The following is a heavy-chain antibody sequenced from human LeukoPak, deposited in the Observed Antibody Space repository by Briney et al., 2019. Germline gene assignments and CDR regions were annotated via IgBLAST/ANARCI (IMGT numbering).Heavy chain of an antibody. Sequence: GGSLRLSCAASGFTFSIYAMSWVREAPGKGREGVSAISGSGGSTYYADFVKGRFTISRDNSKNTLYLQITSLRPEDTAVYYGATEDGVFPDAFDIWGQGTMVTVSS. CDR1: GFTFSIYA. J-gene: IGHJ3*02. D-gene: IGHD2-21*01. CDR2: ISGSGGST. CDR3: ATEDGVFPDAFDI. V-gene: IGHV3-23*01.